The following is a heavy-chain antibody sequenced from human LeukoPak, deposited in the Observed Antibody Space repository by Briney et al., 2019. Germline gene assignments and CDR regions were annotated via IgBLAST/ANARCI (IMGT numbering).Heavy chain of an antibody. Sequence: GGSLRLSCAASGFTFSSYGMHWVRQAPGKGLEWVAFIRYDGSNKYYADSVKGRFTISRDNSKNTLYLQMNSLRAEDTAVYYCVRFTVDSEDYWGQGTLVTVSP. CDR2: IRYDGSNK. D-gene: IGHD2-21*01. J-gene: IGHJ4*02. CDR1: GFTFSSYG. V-gene: IGHV3-30*02. CDR3: VRFTVDSEDY.